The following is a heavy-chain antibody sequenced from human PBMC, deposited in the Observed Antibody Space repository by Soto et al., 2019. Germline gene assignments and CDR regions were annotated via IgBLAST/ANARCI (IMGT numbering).Heavy chain of an antibody. CDR1: GGSSNNYY. CDR3: ARVQMATLYFDH. D-gene: IGHD5-12*01. J-gene: IGHJ4*02. Sequence: PSSTLSLTCYVSGGSSNNYYWSWFRQPPGKGLEWIGYIYYSGTHNYNPSLESRLTISVDTSKNQFSLSLSSVTAADTAVYYCARVQMATLYFDHWGQGTLVTVSS. CDR2: IYYSGTH. V-gene: IGHV4-59*01.